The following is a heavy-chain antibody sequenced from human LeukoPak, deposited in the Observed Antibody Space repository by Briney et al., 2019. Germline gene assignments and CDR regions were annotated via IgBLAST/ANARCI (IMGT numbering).Heavy chain of an antibody. V-gene: IGHV3-21*01. D-gene: IGHD6-6*01. J-gene: IGHJ4*02. CDR3: ARVMVGSSPVIDY. CDR1: GFTFSSYS. Sequence: GGPLRLSCAASGFTFSSYSMNWVRQAPGKGLEWVSSISSSSSYIYYADSVKGRFTISRDNAKNSLYLQMNSLRAEDTAVYYCARVMVGSSPVIDYWGQGTLVTVSS. CDR2: ISSSSSYI.